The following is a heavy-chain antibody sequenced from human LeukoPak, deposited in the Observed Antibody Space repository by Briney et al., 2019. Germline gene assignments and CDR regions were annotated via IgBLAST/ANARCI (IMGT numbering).Heavy chain of an antibody. Sequence: SGTLSLTCTVSGGSISSSSYYWGWIRQPPGKGLEWIGSIYYSGSTYYNPSLKSRVTISVDTSKNQFSLKLSSVTAADTAVYYCARQIYCSGGSCYSSVYYYYYMDVWGKGTTVTISS. CDR3: ARQIYCSGGSCYSSVYYYYYMDV. CDR2: IYYSGST. CDR1: GGSISSSSYY. D-gene: IGHD2-15*01. J-gene: IGHJ6*03. V-gene: IGHV4-39*01.